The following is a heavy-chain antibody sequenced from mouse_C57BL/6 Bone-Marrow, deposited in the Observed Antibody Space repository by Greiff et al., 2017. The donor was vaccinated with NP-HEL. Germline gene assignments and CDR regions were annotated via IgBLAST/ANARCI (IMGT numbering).Heavy chain of an antibody. V-gene: IGHV14-2*01. J-gene: IGHJ3*01. CDR2: IDPEDGET. D-gene: IGHD2-2*01. CDR3: AEEIWLQRKESAWFAY. CDR1: GFNIKDYY. Sequence: VQLQQSGAELVKPGASVKLSCTASGFNIKDYYMHWVKQRTEQGLEWIGRIDPEDGETKYAPKFQGKATITADTYSNPAYLQLSSLTSEDTAVYYCAEEIWLQRKESAWFAYWGQGTLVTVSA.